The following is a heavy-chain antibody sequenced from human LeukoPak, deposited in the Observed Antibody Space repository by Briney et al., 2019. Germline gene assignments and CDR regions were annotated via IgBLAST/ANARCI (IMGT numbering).Heavy chain of an antibody. CDR3: ARYLYDSSILDY. V-gene: IGHV3-7*05. D-gene: IGHD3-22*01. Sequence: PGGSLRLSCAASGFTFSRYWMSWVRQAPGKGLEWVANIKEDGSEKYYVDSVKGRFTISRDNAKNSLYLQMNSLRAEDTAVYYCARYLYDSSILDYWARGTLVTVSS. J-gene: IGHJ4*02. CDR2: IKEDGSEK. CDR1: GFTFSRYW.